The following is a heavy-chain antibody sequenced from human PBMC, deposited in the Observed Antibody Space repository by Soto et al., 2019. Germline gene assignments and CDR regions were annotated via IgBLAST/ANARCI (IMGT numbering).Heavy chain of an antibody. D-gene: IGHD3-10*01. CDR1: GGSISTNNW. J-gene: IGHJ4*02. Sequence: QVQLQESGPGLVEPSGNLSLTCGVSGGSISTNNWWSWVRQSPGRGLEWIGEIDHSGSTNYNPSPKSRVTMSVAKSKNQFSLELTFVTAGDTAVYYCAREKGAGTYMGFDYWGQGTLVTVSS. CDR2: IDHSGST. CDR3: AREKGAGTYMGFDY. V-gene: IGHV4-4*02.